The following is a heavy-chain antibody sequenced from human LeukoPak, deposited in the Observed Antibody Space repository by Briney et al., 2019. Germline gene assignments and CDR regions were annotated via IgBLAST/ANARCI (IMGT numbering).Heavy chain of an antibody. CDR3: ARVYDVLTGGFDY. J-gene: IGHJ4*02. Sequence: GGSLRLSCAASGFIFRRYDVNWVRQAPGKGLEWVSFISSSSISIYYGDSVQGRFTVSRDNARNLLYLEMNTLRAEDTAVYYCARVYDVLTGGFDYWGQGALVTVSS. V-gene: IGHV3-21*01. CDR1: GFIFRRYD. D-gene: IGHD3-9*01. CDR2: ISSSSISI.